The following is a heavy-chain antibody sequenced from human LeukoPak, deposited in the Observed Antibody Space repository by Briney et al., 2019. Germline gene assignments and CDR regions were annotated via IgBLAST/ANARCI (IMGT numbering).Heavy chain of an antibody. Sequence: PSETLSLTCTVSGGSISRYYRSWVRQPPGKGLEWMGYIYYSGSTTYNPSLKSRVSISVDTSKNQFSLRLSSVTAADTAVYYCARDKAGYNYYWGQGTLVTVSS. CDR2: IYYSGST. V-gene: IGHV4-59*01. J-gene: IGHJ4*02. D-gene: IGHD5-24*01. CDR3: ARDKAGYNYY. CDR1: GGSISRYY.